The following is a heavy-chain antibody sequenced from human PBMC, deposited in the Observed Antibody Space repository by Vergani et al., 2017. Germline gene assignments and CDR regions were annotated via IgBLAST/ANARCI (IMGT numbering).Heavy chain of an antibody. J-gene: IGHJ4*02. V-gene: IGHV7-4-1*02. CDR2: INTNTGNP. Sequence: QVQLVQSGAEVKKPGASVKVSCKASGHTFTGYYMHWVRQAPGQGLEWMGWINTNTGNPTYAPGFTGRFVFSLDTSVSTTYLHISSLEPEDTAVYYCARDPRVREAPGGRFEYWGQGTLVTVSS. CDR1: GHTFTGYY. CDR3: ARDPRVREAPGGRFEY. D-gene: IGHD3-10*01.